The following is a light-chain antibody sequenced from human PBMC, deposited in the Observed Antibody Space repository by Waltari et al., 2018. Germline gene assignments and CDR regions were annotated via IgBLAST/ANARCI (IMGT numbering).Light chain of an antibody. Sequence: DIVMTQSPDSLAVSLGERATIPCKSSQTVFYSDTNKNYLAWYQQKPGQSPKLLIYWASTRQSWVPDRFSGSGSGTDFTLTVSSLQAEDVAVYYCQQYYTTPYTFGQGTKLEIK. CDR2: WAS. V-gene: IGKV4-1*01. CDR1: QTVFYSDTNKNY. J-gene: IGKJ2*01. CDR3: QQYYTTPYT.